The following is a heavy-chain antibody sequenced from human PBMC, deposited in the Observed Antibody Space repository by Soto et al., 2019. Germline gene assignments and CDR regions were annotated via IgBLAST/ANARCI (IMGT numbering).Heavy chain of an antibody. CDR2: IHAYDGNT. V-gene: IGHV1-18*01. CDR1: GYTFTAYD. J-gene: IGHJ4*02. Sequence: GASVKVSCKTSGYTFTAYDIYWVRQAPGQGLEWMGWIHAYDGNTNYAQKFQTRVTMTTDTSTDTAYMELSSLTSDDTAVYYCARGVAPYYFDYWGQGTLVTVSS. D-gene: IGHD2-15*01. CDR3: ARGVAPYYFDY.